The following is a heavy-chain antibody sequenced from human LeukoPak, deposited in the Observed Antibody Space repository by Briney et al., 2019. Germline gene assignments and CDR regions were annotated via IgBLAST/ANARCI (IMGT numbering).Heavy chain of an antibody. J-gene: IGHJ4*02. V-gene: IGHV4-39*01. CDR3: ARPLTRGGTYYV. Sequence: SETLSLTFTVSGGSLSSISNYWGWIRQSPGKGLEWIGTVYYSGYTYYNPSLQSRVTMSVDTSKSQVSLKLSSVTAADTAVYYCARPLTRGGTYYVWGQGTLVTVSS. CDR2: VYYSGYT. D-gene: IGHD1-26*01. CDR1: GGSLSSISNY.